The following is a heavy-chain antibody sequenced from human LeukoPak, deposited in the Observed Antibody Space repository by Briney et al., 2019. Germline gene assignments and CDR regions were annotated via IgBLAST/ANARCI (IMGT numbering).Heavy chain of an antibody. Sequence: GGSLRLSCAASGFTFSSYSMNWVRQAPGKGLEWVSSISSSSSYIYYADSVKGRFTISRDNAKNSLYLQMNSLRAEDTAVYYCAKGKDDYGVFGGDYWGQGTLVTVSS. CDR2: ISSSSSYI. CDR3: AKGKDDYGVFGGDY. CDR1: GFTFSSYS. D-gene: IGHD4-17*01. V-gene: IGHV3-21*01. J-gene: IGHJ4*02.